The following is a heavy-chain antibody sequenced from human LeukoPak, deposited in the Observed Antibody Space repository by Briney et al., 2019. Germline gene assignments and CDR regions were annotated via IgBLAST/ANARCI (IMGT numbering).Heavy chain of an antibody. J-gene: IGHJ3*02. CDR1: GFTFSDQY. V-gene: IGHV3-72*01. CDR2: TRNKANSYTT. D-gene: IGHD3-22*01. Sequence: GGSLRLSCAATGFTFSDQYMDWVRQAPGKGLEWVARTRNKANSYTTEYAASVKGRFTISRDVSKNSLYLQMNSLKTEDTAVYYCTRSSDSSGYRAFDIWGQRTMVTVSS. CDR3: TRSSDSSGYRAFDI.